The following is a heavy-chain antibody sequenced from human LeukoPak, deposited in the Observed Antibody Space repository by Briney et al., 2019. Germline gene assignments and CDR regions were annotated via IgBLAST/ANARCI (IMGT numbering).Heavy chain of an antibody. CDR3: ARHGHGGNAFYDS. CDR2: IYYSGST. D-gene: IGHD4-23*01. Sequence: SETLSLTCTVSGGSISGYYWSWIRQPPAKGLEWTAYIYYSGSTNYNPSLKSRVTISVDTSKKQFSLKLSSVTAADTAVYYCARHGHGGNAFYDSWGQGSLVTVSS. J-gene: IGHJ4*02. CDR1: GGSISGYY. V-gene: IGHV4-59*08.